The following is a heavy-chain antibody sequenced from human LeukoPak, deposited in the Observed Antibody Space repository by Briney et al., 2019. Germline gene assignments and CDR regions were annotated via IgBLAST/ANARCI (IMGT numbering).Heavy chain of an antibody. Sequence: GGSLRLSCAASGFTFSSYWMTWVRQAPGKGLEWVANIRGDGGQTYYLDSVKGRFTISRDNAKTSLYLQMNSLRAEDTALYYCAKDKTPYSGSYYGDYWGQGTLVTVSS. V-gene: IGHV3-7*03. CDR3: AKDKTPYSGSYYGDY. J-gene: IGHJ4*02. CDR1: GFTFSSYW. CDR2: IRGDGGQT. D-gene: IGHD1-26*01.